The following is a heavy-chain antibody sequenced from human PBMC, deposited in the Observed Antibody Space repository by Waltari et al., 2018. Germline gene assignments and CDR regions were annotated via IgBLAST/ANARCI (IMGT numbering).Heavy chain of an antibody. CDR1: GFTFSNHW. D-gene: IGHD1-26*01. V-gene: IGHV3-74*01. Sequence: EVQLVESGGGLVQPGGSLRLSCAASGFTFSNHWMHWVRQVQGKGLVWVARIKSDGTSITYADSVKGRFTISRDNAKNTLFLQMNSLRVEDMAVYYCARIRERVGATNDAFAIWGQGTLVTVSS. J-gene: IGHJ3*02. CDR3: ARIRERVGATNDAFAI. CDR2: IKSDGTSI.